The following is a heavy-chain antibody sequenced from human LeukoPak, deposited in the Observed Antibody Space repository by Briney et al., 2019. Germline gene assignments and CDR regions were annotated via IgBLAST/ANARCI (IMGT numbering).Heavy chain of an antibody. V-gene: IGHV3-9*01. CDR2: ISWNSGSV. D-gene: IGHD6-19*01. J-gene: IGHJ4*02. CDR1: GFTFDNYA. CDR3: AKGEKKWLARQPDY. Sequence: PGGSLRLSCAASGFTFDNYAMHWVRQAPGKGLEWVSGISWNSGSVGYADSVKGRFTISRDNAKNSLYLQMNNLRGEDAAFYYCAKGEKKWLARQPDYWGQGTLVTVSS.